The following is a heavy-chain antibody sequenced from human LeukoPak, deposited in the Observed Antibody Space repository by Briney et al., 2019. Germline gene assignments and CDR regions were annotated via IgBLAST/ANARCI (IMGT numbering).Heavy chain of an antibody. CDR3: ARGTRQRWLQFYYYYYMDV. Sequence: ASVKVSCKASGYTFTSYDINWVRQATGQGLEWMGWMNPNGGNTGYAQKFQGRVTITRNTSISTAYMELSSLRSEDTAVYYCARGTRQRWLQFYYYYYMDVWGKGTTVTVSS. CDR1: GYTFTSYD. V-gene: IGHV1-8*03. D-gene: IGHD5-24*01. J-gene: IGHJ6*03. CDR2: MNPNGGNT.